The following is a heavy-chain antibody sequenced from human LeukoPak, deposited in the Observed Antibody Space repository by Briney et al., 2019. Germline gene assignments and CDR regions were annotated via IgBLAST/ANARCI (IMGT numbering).Heavy chain of an antibody. D-gene: IGHD2-15*01. V-gene: IGHV3-23*01. CDR2: ISGSGDST. CDR1: GFTFSSYG. J-gene: IGHJ6*04. CDR3: SSPDKPLGYCSGGSCSLGCS. Sequence: GGSLRLSCAASGFTFSSYGMSWVRQAPGKGLEWVSTISGSGDSTYYADSVKGRFTISRDNSKNTLYLQMSSLRAEDTAVYYCSSPDKPLGYCSGGSCSLGCSWGKGTTVTISS.